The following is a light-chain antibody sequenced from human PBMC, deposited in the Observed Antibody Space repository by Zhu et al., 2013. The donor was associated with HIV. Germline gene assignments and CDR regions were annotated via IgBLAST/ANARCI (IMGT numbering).Light chain of an antibody. J-gene: IGKJ4*01. V-gene: IGKV1-33*01. CDR2: DAS. CDR3: QQYDSLPLT. CDR1: QSISGW. Sequence: DIKMTQSPSTLSASVGDRVTITCRASQSISGWLAWFQQKPGKAPHLLIYDASNLETGVPSRFSASGSGTYFSFTIRSLQPEDIATYYCQQYDSLPLTFGGGTKVEIK.